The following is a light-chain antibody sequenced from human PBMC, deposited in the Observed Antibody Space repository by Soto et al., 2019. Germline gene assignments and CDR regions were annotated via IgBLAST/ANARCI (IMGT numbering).Light chain of an antibody. CDR3: SSYTSNSTLV. CDR2: EVS. CDR1: SSDVGGYNY. Sequence: QSALTQPASVSGSPGQSITISCTGTSSDVGGYNYVSWYQQHPGKAPKLMIYEVSNRPSGVSNRFSGSKSGNTASLTIAGLQAEDEAYYYCSSYTSNSTLVFGGGTKLTVL. V-gene: IGLV2-14*01. J-gene: IGLJ2*01.